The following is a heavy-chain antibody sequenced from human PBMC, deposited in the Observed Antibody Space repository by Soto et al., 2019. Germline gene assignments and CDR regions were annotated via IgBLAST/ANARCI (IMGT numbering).Heavy chain of an antibody. D-gene: IGHD2-2*01. CDR3: ARAYQGYYYYYMDV. CDR2: IYYSGST. CDR1: GFTFSSYA. V-gene: IGHV4-59*01. Sequence: PGGSLRLSCAASGFTFSSYAMSWVRQAPGKGLEWIGYIYYSGSTNYNPSLKSRVTISVDTSKNQFSLKLSSVTAADTAVYYCARAYQGYYYYYMDVWGKGTTVTVSS. J-gene: IGHJ6*03.